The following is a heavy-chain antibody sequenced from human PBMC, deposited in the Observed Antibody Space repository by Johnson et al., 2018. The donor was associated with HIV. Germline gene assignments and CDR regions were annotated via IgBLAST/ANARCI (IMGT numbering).Heavy chain of an antibody. Sequence: QVHLVESGGGVVQTGGSLRLSCAASGFTFSRYGMHWVRQAPGKGLEWVAFIRYDGSNKYYADSVKGRFTISRDNSKNTLYLQMNSLRAEDTAVYYCARAREVYYLDAFDIWGQGTMVTVSS. CDR2: IRYDGSNK. CDR3: ARAREVYYLDAFDI. D-gene: IGHD3-22*01. J-gene: IGHJ3*02. CDR1: GFTFSRYG. V-gene: IGHV3-30*02.